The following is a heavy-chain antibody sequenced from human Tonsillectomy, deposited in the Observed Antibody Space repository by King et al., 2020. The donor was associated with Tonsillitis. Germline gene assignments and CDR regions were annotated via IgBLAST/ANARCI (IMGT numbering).Heavy chain of an antibody. CDR1: GYTFTTYE. J-gene: IGHJ5*02. D-gene: IGHD3-3*01. Sequence: QLVQSGAEVKRPGASVKVSCQASGYTFTTYEINWVRQATGQGLEWMGWMNPKSGNTAYAQRFQGRVTMTRDITISTAYMELSSLTSEDTAVYYCARGERDDTSWSGPDWFDPGGQGTLVTVSS. V-gene: IGHV1-8*01. CDR2: MNPKSGNT. CDR3: ARGERDDTSWSGPDWFDP.